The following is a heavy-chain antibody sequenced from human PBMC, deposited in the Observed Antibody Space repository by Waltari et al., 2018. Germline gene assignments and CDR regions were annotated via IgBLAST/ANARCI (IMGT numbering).Heavy chain of an antibody. V-gene: IGHV4-39*01. CDR2: IDYSGST. Sequence: QLQLQESGPGLVKPSETLSLTCTVSGGSISSSSYYWGWTRQPPGKGLEWIGSIDYSGSTYYNPALTSRVTISVDTSKNQFSLKLSSVTAADTAVYYCARPYGSGSYYDYWGQGTLVTVSS. CDR1: GGSISSSSYY. D-gene: IGHD3-10*01. CDR3: ARPYGSGSYYDY. J-gene: IGHJ4*02.